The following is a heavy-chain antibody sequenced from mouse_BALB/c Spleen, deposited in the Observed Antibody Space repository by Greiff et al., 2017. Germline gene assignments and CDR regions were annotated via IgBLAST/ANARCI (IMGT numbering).Heavy chain of an antibody. CDR1: GYSFTGYY. D-gene: IGHD2-1*01. J-gene: IGHJ2*01. CDR2: INPYNGAT. Sequence: EVQLQQSGPELVKPGASVKISCKASGYSFTGYYMHWVKQSHVKSLEWIGRINPYNGATSYNQNFKDKASLTVDKSSSTAYMELHSLTSEDSAVYYCARWDGNYDFDYWGQGTTLTVSS. CDR3: ARWDGNYDFDY. V-gene: IGHV1-31*01.